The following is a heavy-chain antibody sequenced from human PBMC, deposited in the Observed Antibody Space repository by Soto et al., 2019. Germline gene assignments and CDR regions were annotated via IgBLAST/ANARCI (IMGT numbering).Heavy chain of an antibody. Sequence: QVQLVQSGAEVKKPGASVKVSCKASGYTFTGYYMHWVRQAPGQGLEWMGWINPNSGGTNYAQKCQGWATMTRDTSISTAYRELSRLRADDTAVYYCARDRVQKEDYGDYGGDAFDIWGQGTMVTVSS. D-gene: IGHD4-17*01. V-gene: IGHV1-2*04. CDR3: ARDRVQKEDYGDYGGDAFDI. J-gene: IGHJ3*02. CDR2: INPNSGGT. CDR1: GYTFTGYY.